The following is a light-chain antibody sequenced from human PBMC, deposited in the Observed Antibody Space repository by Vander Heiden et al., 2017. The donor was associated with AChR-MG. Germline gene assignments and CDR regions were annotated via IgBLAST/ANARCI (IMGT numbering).Light chain of an antibody. V-gene: IGLV2-14*03. CDR1: SSDVGGFNY. J-gene: IGLJ2*01. Sequence: QSALTQPASVSGSPGPSITISCTGTSSDVGGFNYVSWYQQHPGKAPKLMIYNVSNRPSGVSNRFSGSKSGNTASLTISGLQAEDEADYYCSSYTTSSTFVLFGGGTELTVL. CDR3: SSYTTSSTFVL. CDR2: NVS.